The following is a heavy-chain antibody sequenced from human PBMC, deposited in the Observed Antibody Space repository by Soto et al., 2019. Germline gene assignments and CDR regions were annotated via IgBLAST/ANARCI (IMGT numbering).Heavy chain of an antibody. CDR2: ISDDGSNK. D-gene: IGHD5-18*01. J-gene: IGHJ2*01. CDR1: GFTFSSYA. CDR3: ARDPLWGTAMGLWYFDL. V-gene: IGHV3-30-3*01. Sequence: QVQLVESGGGVVQPGRSLRLSCAASGFTFSSYAMHWVRQAPGKGLEWVAVISDDGSNKYYADSVKGRFTISRDNSKNTLYLQMNSLRAEATAVYYCARDPLWGTAMGLWYFDLWGRGTLVTVSS.